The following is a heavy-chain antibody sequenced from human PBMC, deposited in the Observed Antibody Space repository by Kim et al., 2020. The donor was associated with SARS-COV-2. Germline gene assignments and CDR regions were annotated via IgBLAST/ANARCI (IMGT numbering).Heavy chain of an antibody. D-gene: IGHD3-3*01. CDR2: IYYSGST. V-gene: IGHV4-39*01. CDR1: GGSISSSSYY. Sequence: SETLSLTCTVSGGSISSSSYYWGWIRQPPGKGLEWIGSIYYSGSTYYNPSLKSRVTISVDTSKNQFSLKLSSVTAADTAVYYCARAPRYDFWSGPRGPLDPWGQGTLVTVSS. CDR3: ARAPRYDFWSGPRGPLDP. J-gene: IGHJ5*02.